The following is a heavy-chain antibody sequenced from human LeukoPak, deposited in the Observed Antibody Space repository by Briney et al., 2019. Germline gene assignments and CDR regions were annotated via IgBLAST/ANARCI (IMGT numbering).Heavy chain of an antibody. J-gene: IGHJ4*02. D-gene: IGHD4-17*01. V-gene: IGHV4-61*02. CDR3: ARGQKGRTTVTPFDY. CDR2: IYTSGST. Sequence: SETLSLTCTVSGGSISSGSYYWSWIRQPAGKGLEWIGRIYTSGSTNYNPSLKSRVTISVDTSKNQFSLKLSSVTAADTAVYYCARGQKGRTTVTPFDYWGQGTLVTVSS. CDR1: GGSISSGSYY.